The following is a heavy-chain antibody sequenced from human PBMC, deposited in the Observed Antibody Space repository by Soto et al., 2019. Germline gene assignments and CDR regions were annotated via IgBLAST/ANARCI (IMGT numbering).Heavy chain of an antibody. Sequence: EASVKVSCKVSGYTLTELSMHWVRQAPGKGLEWVANIMQDGSDKYYVDSVKGRFTISRDNAKNSLYLQMTSLRAEDTAVYYCASKRLYFYDLDVWGQGTTVTAP. V-gene: IGHV3-7*01. J-gene: IGHJ6*02. CDR1: GYTLTELS. CDR3: ASKRLYFYDLDV. CDR2: IMQDGSDK.